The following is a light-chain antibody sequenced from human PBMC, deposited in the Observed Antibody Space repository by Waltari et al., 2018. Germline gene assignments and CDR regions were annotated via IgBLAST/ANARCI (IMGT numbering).Light chain of an antibody. J-gene: IGLJ2*01. CDR1: SSNIGAGYF. CDR3: SVWDSALSSVV. CDR2: KSY. V-gene: IGLV1-40*01. Sequence: VTIPCTGSSSNIGAGYFISWYKQVQGSAPKLRVCKSYKRPPRVSDRFPGSKPGTSRSLTTTQLQSEAAAVYFCSVWDSALSSVVFGGGTRLTVL.